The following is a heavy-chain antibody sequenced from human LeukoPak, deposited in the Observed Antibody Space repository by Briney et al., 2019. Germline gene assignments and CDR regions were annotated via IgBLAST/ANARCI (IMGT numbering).Heavy chain of an antibody. D-gene: IGHD4-17*01. Sequence: GGSLRLSCAASGFNFSIYNMNWVRQAPGKGLEWVSCISSTSSYIYYADSVEGRFTLSRDNAKNSLSLQMNSLRAEDTAVYYCARDPAGHDYGDYLFVGNWYFDLWGRGTLVGVSS. CDR2: ISSTSSYI. J-gene: IGHJ2*01. CDR3: ARDPAGHDYGDYLFVGNWYFDL. CDR1: GFNFSIYN. V-gene: IGHV3-21*01.